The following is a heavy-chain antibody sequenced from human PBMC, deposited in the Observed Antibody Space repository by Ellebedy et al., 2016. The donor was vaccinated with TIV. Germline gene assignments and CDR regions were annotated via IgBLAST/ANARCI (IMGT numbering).Heavy chain of an antibody. CDR2: ITGIGTST. CDR1: GFTFSNYA. CDR3: AKPMGPGGRFDAFDI. V-gene: IGHV3-23*01. D-gene: IGHD3-16*01. J-gene: IGHJ3*02. Sequence: GGSLRLXXAAPGFTFSNYAMSWVRQAPGKGLEWVSAITGIGTSTYYADSVKGRFTISRDNSKNTLSLQMNSLRADDTAIYYCAKPMGPGGRFDAFDIWGQGTLVTVSS.